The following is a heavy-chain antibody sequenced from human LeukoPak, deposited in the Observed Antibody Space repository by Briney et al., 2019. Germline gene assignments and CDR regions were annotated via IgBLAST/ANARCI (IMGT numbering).Heavy chain of an antibody. CDR2: ISISGDTT. D-gene: IGHD4-17*01. Sequence: GGSLRLSCGASGFTFNSHAMTGVRQAPGKGLEWVSAISISGDTTYYADAVKGRFTISRDNSKNTVYLQMNSLRAEDTAVYYCANEIRPNDYWGQGTLVTVSS. J-gene: IGHJ4*02. V-gene: IGHV3-23*01. CDR1: GFTFNSHA. CDR3: ANEIRPNDY.